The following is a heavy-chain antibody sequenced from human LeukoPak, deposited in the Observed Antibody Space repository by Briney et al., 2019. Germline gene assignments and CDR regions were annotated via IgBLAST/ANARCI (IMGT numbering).Heavy chain of an antibody. CDR1: GFTFSSYG. J-gene: IGHJ4*02. Sequence: PGGSLRLSCAASGFTFSSYGMHWVRQAPGKGLEWVAVIWYDGSNKYYADSVKGRFIISRDNSKNTLYLQMYSLRAEDTAVYYCARDQPYYDSSGYPDYWGQGTLVTVSS. CDR2: IWYDGSNK. CDR3: ARDQPYYDSSGYPDY. V-gene: IGHV3-33*01. D-gene: IGHD3-22*01.